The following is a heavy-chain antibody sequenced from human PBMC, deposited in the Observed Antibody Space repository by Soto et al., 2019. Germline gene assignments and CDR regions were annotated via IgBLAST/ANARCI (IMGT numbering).Heavy chain of an antibody. CDR3: AKDTVVVPAAGRGFDY. J-gene: IGHJ4*02. V-gene: IGHV3-23*01. Sequence: HPGGSLRLSCAASGFTFSSYAMSWVRQAPGKGPEWVSSISGNSGSTYNADSVKGRFTISRDNFKNTVFLEMNSLRSEDTAIYYCAKDTVVVPAAGRGFDYWGQGTLVTVSS. CDR2: ISGNSGST. D-gene: IGHD2-2*01. CDR1: GFTFSSYA.